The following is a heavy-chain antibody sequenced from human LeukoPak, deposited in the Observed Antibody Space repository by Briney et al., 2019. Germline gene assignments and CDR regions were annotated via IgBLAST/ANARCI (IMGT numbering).Heavy chain of an antibody. CDR2: INPNSGGT. D-gene: IGHD2-2*01. Sequence: GASVKVSCKASGYTFTGYYMHWVRQAPGQGLEWMGWINPNSGGTNYAQKFQGRVTMTRDTSISTAYMELSRLRSDDTAVYYCASPIFNCSSTSCSRRGAFDIWGQGTMVTVSS. V-gene: IGHV1-2*02. CDR3: ASPIFNCSSTSCSRRGAFDI. J-gene: IGHJ3*02. CDR1: GYTFTGYY.